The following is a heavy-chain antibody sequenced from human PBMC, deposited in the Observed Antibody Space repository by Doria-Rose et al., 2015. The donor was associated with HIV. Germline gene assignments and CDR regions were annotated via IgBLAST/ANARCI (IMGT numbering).Heavy chain of an antibody. J-gene: IGHJ4*02. D-gene: IGHD3-10*01. V-gene: IGHV3-30*02. Sequence: VQLVESGGGVVQPGGSLRVSCAAFGFIFSSHGMPWVRQAPGKGLEWVAFIRYDGSNKYYADSVKGRFTISRDNSKKTLYLQMNRLTAEDTAVYYCAKTSGSSLDYWGQGTLVTVSS. CDR2: IRYDGSNK. CDR1: GFIFSSHG. CDR3: AKTSGSSLDY.